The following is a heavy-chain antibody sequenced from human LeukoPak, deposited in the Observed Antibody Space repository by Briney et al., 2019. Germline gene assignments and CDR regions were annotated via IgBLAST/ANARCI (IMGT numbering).Heavy chain of an antibody. CDR2: IWYDGSNK. Sequence: GRSLRLSCTASGFTFSSYAMHWVRRAPGKGLDWVAVIWYDGSNKYYPDSVKGRFTISRDNSKNTLYLQMNSLRVEDKAVYYCARDPAGKYSSSWFDYWGQGTLVTVSS. D-gene: IGHD6-13*01. J-gene: IGHJ4*02. V-gene: IGHV3-33*01. CDR3: ARDPAGKYSSSWFDY. CDR1: GFTFSSYA.